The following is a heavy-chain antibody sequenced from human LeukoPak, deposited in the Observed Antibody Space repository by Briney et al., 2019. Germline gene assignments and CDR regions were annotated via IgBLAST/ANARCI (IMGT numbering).Heavy chain of an antibody. CDR2: LYSDGRT. D-gene: IGHD1-26*01. V-gene: IGHV3-53*01. Sequence: GGSLRLSCAASGFTVNSNYMNWVRQAPGKGLEWVSVLYSDGRTYYADSVKGRFTISRDTSKNTLYPQVNSLRAEDTAIYYCARGGGYYPIDYWGQGTLVTVSS. CDR1: GFTVNSNY. J-gene: IGHJ4*02. CDR3: ARGGGYYPIDY.